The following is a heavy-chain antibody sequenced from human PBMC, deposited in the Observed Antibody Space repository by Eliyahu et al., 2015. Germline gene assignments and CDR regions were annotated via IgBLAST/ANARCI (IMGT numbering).Heavy chain of an antibody. CDR2: INHSGST. CDR3: ARGYSSGWQPAIRTTPRANWFDP. D-gene: IGHD6-19*01. Sequence: QVQLQQWGAGLLKPSETLSLTCAVYGGSFSGYYWSWXXQPPGKGLEWIGGINHSGSTNYNPSLKSRVTISVDTSKNQFSLKLSSVTAADTAVYYCARGYSSGWQPAIRTTPRANWFDPWGQGTLVTVSS. V-gene: IGHV4-34*01. J-gene: IGHJ5*02. CDR1: GGSFSGYY.